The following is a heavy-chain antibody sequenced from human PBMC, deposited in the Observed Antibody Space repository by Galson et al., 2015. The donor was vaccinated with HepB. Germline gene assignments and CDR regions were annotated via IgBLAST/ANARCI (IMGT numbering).Heavy chain of an antibody. CDR1: GFTFSSYG. V-gene: IGHV3-33*01. CDR3: AREGILTGQLAFDS. CDR2: IWYDGSNK. J-gene: IGHJ3*02. Sequence: SLRLSCAASGFTFSSYGMHWVRQAPGKGLEWVAVIWYDGSNKYYADSVKGRFTISRDNSKNTLYLQMNSLRAEDTAVYYCAREGILTGQLAFDSWGQGTMGTVSS. D-gene: IGHD3-9*01.